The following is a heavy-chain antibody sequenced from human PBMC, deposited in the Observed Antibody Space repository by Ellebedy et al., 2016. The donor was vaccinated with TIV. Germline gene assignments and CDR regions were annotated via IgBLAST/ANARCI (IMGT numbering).Heavy chain of an antibody. CDR3: ARRGSYGDYAVQINSWFDR. CDR1: GFSFRSYW. D-gene: IGHD4-17*01. Sequence: GGSLRLSCAASGFSFRSYWMSWVRQAPGKGLEWVANIYQAGSDAYSVDSVKGRFTISRDNDNKALFLQMNSLRVEDTAVYYCARRGSYGDYAVQINSWFDRWGRGTLVTVSS. CDR2: IYQAGSDA. J-gene: IGHJ5*02. V-gene: IGHV3-7*01.